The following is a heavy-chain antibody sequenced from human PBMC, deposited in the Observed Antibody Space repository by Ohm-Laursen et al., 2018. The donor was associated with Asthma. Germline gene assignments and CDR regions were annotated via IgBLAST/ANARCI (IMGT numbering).Heavy chain of an antibody. J-gene: IGHJ4*02. CDR1: GFTFSSYA. Sequence: SLRLSCTASGFTFSSYAMSWVRQAPGKGLEWVSAISGSGGSTYYADSVKGRFTISRDNSKNTLYLQMNSLRAEDTAVYYCAKDGPPEYSGYEDYWGQGTLVTVSS. CDR2: ISGSGGST. D-gene: IGHD5-12*01. CDR3: AKDGPPEYSGYEDY. V-gene: IGHV3-23*01.